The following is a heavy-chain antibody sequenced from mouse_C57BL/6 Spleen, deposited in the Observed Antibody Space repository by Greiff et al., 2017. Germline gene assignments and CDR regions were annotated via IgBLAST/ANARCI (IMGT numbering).Heavy chain of an antibody. CDR2: ISYDGSN. CDR3: ARAGPYYAMDY. Sequence: EVKLMESGPGLVKPSQSLSLTCSVTGYSITSGYYWNWIRQFPGNKLEWTGYISYDGSNNYNPSLKNRISITRDTSKNQFFLKLNSVTTEDTATYYCARAGPYYAMDYWGQGTSVTVSS. J-gene: IGHJ4*01. V-gene: IGHV3-6*01. D-gene: IGHD4-1*01. CDR1: GYSITSGYY.